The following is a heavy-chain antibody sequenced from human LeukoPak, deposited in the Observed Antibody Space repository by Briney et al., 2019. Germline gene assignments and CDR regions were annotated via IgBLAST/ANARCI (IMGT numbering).Heavy chain of an antibody. CDR3: AKRYYDFPLDY. CDR1: GFTFSSYA. CDR2: ISGSGRTT. J-gene: IGHJ4*02. D-gene: IGHD3-3*01. Sequence: GGSLRLSCAASGFTFSSYAMSWVRQAPGEGLEWASVISGSGRTTFYADSVKGRFTISRDNSKNTLYLQINNPRVEDTAVYYCAKRYYDFPLDYWGQGTLVTVSS. V-gene: IGHV3-23*01.